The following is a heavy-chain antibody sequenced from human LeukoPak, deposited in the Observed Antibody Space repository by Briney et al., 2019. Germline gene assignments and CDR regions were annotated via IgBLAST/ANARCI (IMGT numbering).Heavy chain of an antibody. CDR1: GFAFSSYA. Sequence: GGALRLSSVASGFAFSSYAMHWARPTPGKGLGYVSGINSNGGSIHYTNSVKGRFTISRDNSKHTLYHQMGSLRTEDMAVYYCARAATVTAESAFGYGGQGTLVSVSS. CDR3: ARAATVTAESAFGY. J-gene: IGHJ4*02. CDR2: INSNGGSI. D-gene: IGHD4-17*01. V-gene: IGHV3-64*01.